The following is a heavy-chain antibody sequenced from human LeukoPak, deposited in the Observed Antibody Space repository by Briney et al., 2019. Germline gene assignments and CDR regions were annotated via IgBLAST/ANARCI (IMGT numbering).Heavy chain of an antibody. CDR1: GGSFSGYY. V-gene: IGHV4-34*01. CDR2: INHSGST. D-gene: IGHD2-2*01. CDR3: ARAPPPQALVPGYCSSTSCYSYYFDY. J-gene: IGHJ4*02. Sequence: PSETLSLTCAVYGGSFSGYYWSWIRQPPGKGLEWIGEINHSGSTNYNPSLKSRVTISVDTSKNQFSLKLSSVTAADTAVYYCARAPPPQALVPGYCSSTSCYSYYFDYWGQGTLVTVSS.